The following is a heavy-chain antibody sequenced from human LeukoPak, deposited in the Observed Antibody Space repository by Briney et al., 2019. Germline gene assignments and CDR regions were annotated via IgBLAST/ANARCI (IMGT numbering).Heavy chain of an antibody. D-gene: IGHD6-19*01. J-gene: IGHJ4*02. CDR1: GGSISSYY. V-gene: IGHV4-59*01. Sequence: PSETLSLTCTVSGGSISSYYWSWIRQPPGKGLEWIGYIYYSGSTNYNPSLKSRVTISVDTSKNQFSLKLSSVTAADTAVYYCARSVARTIDYWGQGTLVTVSS. CDR3: ARSVARTIDY. CDR2: IYYSGST.